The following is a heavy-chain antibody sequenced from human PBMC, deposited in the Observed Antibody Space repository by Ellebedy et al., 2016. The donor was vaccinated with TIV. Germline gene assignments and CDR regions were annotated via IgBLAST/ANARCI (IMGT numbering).Heavy chain of an antibody. J-gene: IGHJ4*02. V-gene: IGHV3-33*01. CDR2: IWYDGSNK. CDR1: GFTFSSYG. Sequence: PGGSLRLSCAASGFTFSSYGMHRVRQAPGKGLEGVAVIWYDGSNKYYADSVKGRFTISRDNSKNTLYLQMNSLRAEDTAVYYCARDRGYLDYWGQGTLVTVSS. CDR3: ARDRGYLDY.